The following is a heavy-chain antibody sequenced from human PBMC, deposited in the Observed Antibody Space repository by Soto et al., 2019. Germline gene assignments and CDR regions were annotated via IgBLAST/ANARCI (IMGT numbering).Heavy chain of an antibody. J-gene: IGHJ5*02. V-gene: IGHV1-2*02. D-gene: IGHD1-1*01. CDR1: GYTFTGYY. Sequence: ASVKVSCKASGYTFTGYYMHWVRQAPGQGLEWMGWINPNSGGTNYAQKFQGRVTMTRDTSISTAYMELSRLRSDDTAVYYCARDSASNWNDGWFDPWGQGTLVTVSS. CDR2: INPNSGGT. CDR3: ARDSASNWNDGWFDP.